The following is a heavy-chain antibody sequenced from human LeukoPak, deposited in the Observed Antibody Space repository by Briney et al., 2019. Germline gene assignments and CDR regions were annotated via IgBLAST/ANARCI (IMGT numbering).Heavy chain of an antibody. V-gene: IGHV4-30-4*08. J-gene: IGHJ4*02. D-gene: IGHD3-10*01. Sequence: PSETLSLTCTVSGGSISSGDYYWSWIRQPPGKGLEWIGYIYYSGSTYYNPSLKSRVTISVDTSKNQFSLKLSSVTAADTAVYYCASGRYGSGTYGFVYWGQGTLVTVSS. CDR1: GGSISSGDYY. CDR3: ASGRYGSGTYGFVY. CDR2: IYYSGST.